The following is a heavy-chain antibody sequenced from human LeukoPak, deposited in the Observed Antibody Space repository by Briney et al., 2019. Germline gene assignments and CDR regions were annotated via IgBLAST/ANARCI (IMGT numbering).Heavy chain of an antibody. J-gene: IGHJ4*02. V-gene: IGHV3-23*01. CDR1: GFTFSTYA. CDR2: ISGGGGIT. D-gene: IGHD3-9*01. Sequence: GGSLRLSCAASGFTFSTYAMGWVRQAPGKGLEWVSAISGGGGITNYADSVKGRFTISRENSNNTLYLQVNSLRAEDTAVYYCAKRAYDMLPGFYPFDYWGQGTLVTVSS. CDR3: AKRAYDMLPGFYPFDY.